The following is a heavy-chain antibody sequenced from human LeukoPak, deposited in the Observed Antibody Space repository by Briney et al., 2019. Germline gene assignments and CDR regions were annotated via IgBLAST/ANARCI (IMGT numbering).Heavy chain of an antibody. CDR2: INHSGST. D-gene: IGHD3-16*01. J-gene: IGHJ4*02. CDR1: GGSFSGYY. V-gene: IGHV4-34*01. Sequence: PSETLSLTCAVYGGSFSGYYWSWIRQPPGKGLEWIGEINHSGSTIYIPSLKSRVTISVDTSKNQFSLKLSSVTAADTAVYYCARGQGESDYWGQGTLVTVSS. CDR3: ARGQGESDY.